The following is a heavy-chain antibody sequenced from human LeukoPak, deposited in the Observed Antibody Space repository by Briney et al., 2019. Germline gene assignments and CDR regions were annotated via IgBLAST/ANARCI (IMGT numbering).Heavy chain of an antibody. V-gene: IGHV4-31*03. D-gene: IGHD3-22*01. J-gene: IGHJ4*02. Sequence: TPWETLSLTCTVSGCSISNDGYCWSRMPPGQGKGLDWFGYIHYSGSTFYNPSLKSRVTISVNTSKNQFSLKLSSVTGADTAVYYCARLTEYYDSSGYPGNFDYWGQGTLVTVSS. CDR3: ARLTEYYDSSGYPGNFDY. CDR2: IHYSGST. CDR1: GCSISNDGYC.